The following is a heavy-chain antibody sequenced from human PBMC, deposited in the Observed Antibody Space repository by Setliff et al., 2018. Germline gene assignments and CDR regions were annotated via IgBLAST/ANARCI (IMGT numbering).Heavy chain of an antibody. Sequence: ASVKVSCKASGYTFTSYYMHWVRQAPGQGLEWMGIINPSGGSTSYAQKFQGRVTITRDTSTSTVYMELSSLRSEDTAVYYCARVGRYVDTAMVFDYWGQGTLVTVSS. CDR2: INPSGGST. D-gene: IGHD5-18*01. CDR3: ARVGRYVDTAMVFDY. V-gene: IGHV1-46*01. CDR1: GYTFTSYY. J-gene: IGHJ4*02.